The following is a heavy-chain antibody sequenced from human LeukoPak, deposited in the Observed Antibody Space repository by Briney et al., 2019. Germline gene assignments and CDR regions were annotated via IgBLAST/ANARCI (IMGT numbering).Heavy chain of an antibody. Sequence: MTSETLSLTCTVSGGSIRNYYWSWIRRPPRKRLEWIGYIYHTGSTNYNPSLKNRVNMSIDTSKNQFSLKLSSVTAEDTAVYYCARQEGSADAFDIWGQGTIVTVSS. J-gene: IGHJ3*02. CDR2: IYHTGST. CDR3: ARQEGSADAFDI. CDR1: GGSIRNYY. V-gene: IGHV4-59*08.